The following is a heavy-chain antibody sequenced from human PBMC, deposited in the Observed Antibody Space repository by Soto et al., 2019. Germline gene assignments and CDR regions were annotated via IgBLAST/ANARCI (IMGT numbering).Heavy chain of an antibody. CDR1: GGSISSGNYY. CDR3: AREAAGTENYFDY. V-gene: IGHV4-30-4*01. CDR2: IYYSGST. Sequence: SETLSLTCTVSGGSISSGNYYWSWIRQPPGKGLEWIGYIYYSGSTYYNPSRKSRVTISVDTSKNQFSLKLSSVTAADTAVYYCAREAAGTENYFDYWGQGTLVPDSS. J-gene: IGHJ4*02. D-gene: IGHD6-13*01.